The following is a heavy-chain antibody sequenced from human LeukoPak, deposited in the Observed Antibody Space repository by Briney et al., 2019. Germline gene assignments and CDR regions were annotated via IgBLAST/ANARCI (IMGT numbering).Heavy chain of an antibody. CDR1: GASIRSHY. J-gene: IGHJ3*02. CDR2: IYYTGST. CDR3: ARWAIGPQGFDI. V-gene: IGHV4-59*11. Sequence: SETLSLTCTVSGASIRSHYWSWIRQPPGKGLEWIGYIYYTGSTNYNSSLKSRVTIAVDTSNNQFSLKLYSVTAADTALYFCARWAIGPQGFDIWGQGTMVTVSS. D-gene: IGHD2-21*01.